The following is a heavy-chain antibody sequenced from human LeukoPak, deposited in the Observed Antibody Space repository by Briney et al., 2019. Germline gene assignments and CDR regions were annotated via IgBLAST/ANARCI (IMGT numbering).Heavy chain of an antibody. D-gene: IGHD3-9*01. V-gene: IGHV5-51*01. Sequence: GASLKISCQSSGYSFTDYWIVLVRHVPGKGLECMGIISPLHSDSRYSPSFQGQVTISADNSISTSCLQWSSLKASDTAMYYCARHRHISTAYYPFDHWGQGTLVSVSS. J-gene: IGHJ4*02. CDR3: ARHRHISTAYYPFDH. CDR1: GYSFTDYW. CDR2: ISPLHSDS.